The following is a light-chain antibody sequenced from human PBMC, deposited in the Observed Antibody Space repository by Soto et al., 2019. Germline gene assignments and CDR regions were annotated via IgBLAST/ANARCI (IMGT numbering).Light chain of an antibody. CDR1: QSISSW. J-gene: IGKJ1*01. CDR2: KAS. V-gene: IGKV1-5*03. CDR3: QQYNSYPWT. Sequence: DIQMTQSPSTLSASVGDRVTITCRASQSISSWLAWYQQKPGKAPKLLIYKASSLESGVPSRFSGSGSGTEFTFTISSLQPDDFAPYYCQQYNSYPWTFGQGTKVEIK.